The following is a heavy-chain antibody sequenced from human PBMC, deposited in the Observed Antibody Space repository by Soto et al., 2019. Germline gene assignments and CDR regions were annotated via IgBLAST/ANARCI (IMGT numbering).Heavy chain of an antibody. V-gene: IGHV4-31*03. CDR3: ARSNYDSTINWFDP. CDR2: IYYSGST. CDR1: GGSISICGYY. D-gene: IGHD3-22*01. Sequence: PSEALSLTCTVSGGSISICGYYWSWIRQHPGKGLEWIGYIYYSGSTYYNPSLKSRVTISVDTSKNQFSLKLSSVTAADTAVYYCARSNYDSTINWFDPWGQGTLVTVSS. J-gene: IGHJ5*02.